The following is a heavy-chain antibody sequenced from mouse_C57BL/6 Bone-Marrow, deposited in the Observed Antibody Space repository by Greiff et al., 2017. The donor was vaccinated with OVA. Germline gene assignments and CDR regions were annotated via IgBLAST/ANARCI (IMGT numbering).Heavy chain of an antibody. J-gene: IGHJ1*03. D-gene: IGHD2-3*01. CDR2: IDPSDSYT. CDR1: GYTFTSYW. CDR3: ARDGYYSYWYCDV. V-gene: IGHV1-50*01. Sequence: QVQLQQPGAELVKPGASVKLSCKASGYTFTSYWMQWVKQRPGQGLEWIGEIDPSDSYTNYNQKFKGKATLTVDTSSSTAYMQLSSLTSEDSAVYYCARDGYYSYWYCDVWGTGTTVTVSS.